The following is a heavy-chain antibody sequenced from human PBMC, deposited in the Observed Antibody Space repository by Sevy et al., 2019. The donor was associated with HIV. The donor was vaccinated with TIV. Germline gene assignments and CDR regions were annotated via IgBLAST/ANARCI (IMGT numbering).Heavy chain of an antibody. CDR1: GFTFSSYA. Sequence: GGSLRLSCAASGFTFSSYAMNWVRQAPGKGLEWVSSGSGGNTYYAYSVKGRFTISRDSSKNTVSLQMNSLRAEDSAIYYCAKGTLIGAAGLDAFDIWGQGTKVTVSS. V-gene: IGHV3-23*01. CDR3: AKGTLIGAAGLDAFDI. D-gene: IGHD6-13*01. CDR2: SGSGGNT. J-gene: IGHJ3*02.